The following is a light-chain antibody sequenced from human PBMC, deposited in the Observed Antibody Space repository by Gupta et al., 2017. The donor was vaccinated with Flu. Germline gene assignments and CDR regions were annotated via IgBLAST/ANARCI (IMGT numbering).Light chain of an antibody. CDR3: QQAYSFPIT. Sequence: DIQMTQSPSSVSASVGDRVTITCRASQGMSRCLAWYQQKPGKAPNLLINAASSLQSGVPSRFSGSGSGTEFTLTISSLQTEDFATYFCQQAYSFPITFGQGTRLEVK. CDR1: QGMSRC. CDR2: AAS. V-gene: IGKV1-12*01. J-gene: IGKJ5*01.